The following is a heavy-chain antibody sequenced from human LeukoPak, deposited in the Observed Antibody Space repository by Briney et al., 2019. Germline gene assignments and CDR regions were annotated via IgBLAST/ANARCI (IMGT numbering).Heavy chain of an antibody. D-gene: IGHD5-24*01. Sequence: GASVKASCKASGGTFSSYAISWVRQAPGQGLEWMGGIIPIFGTANYAQKFQGRVTITTDESTSTAYMELSSLRSEDTAVYYCARAGMATIPHDYYYYYMDVWGKGTTVTVSS. CDR2: IIPIFGTA. J-gene: IGHJ6*03. CDR1: GGTFSSYA. V-gene: IGHV1-69*05. CDR3: ARAGMATIPHDYYYYYMDV.